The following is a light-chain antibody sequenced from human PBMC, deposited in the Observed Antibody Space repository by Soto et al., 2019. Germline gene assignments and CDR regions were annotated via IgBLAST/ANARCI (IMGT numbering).Light chain of an antibody. CDR3: HQRSNWPPIT. CDR1: QSISTF. Sequence: EIVLTQSPATLSLSAGERATLSCRASQSISTFLAWYQHKPGQAPRLLIYETSNRATGIPARFSGSGSGTDFTLTISSLEPEDFGVYYCHQRSNWPPITFGQGTRLEIK. CDR2: ETS. V-gene: IGKV3-11*01. J-gene: IGKJ5*01.